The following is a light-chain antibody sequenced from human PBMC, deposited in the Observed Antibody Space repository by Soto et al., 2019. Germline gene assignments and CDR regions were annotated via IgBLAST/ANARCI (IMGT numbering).Light chain of an antibody. CDR2: DAS. CDR1: QSITSW. V-gene: IGKV1-5*01. J-gene: IGKJ4*01. Sequence: DIQITQSPSTLSASVGDRVTITCRASQSITSWLAWYQQKPGKAPNLLIYDASSLQSGVPSRFSGSGSGTEFTLTIRSLQPDDFATYYCQQYDNYPLTFGGGTKVDIK. CDR3: QQYDNYPLT.